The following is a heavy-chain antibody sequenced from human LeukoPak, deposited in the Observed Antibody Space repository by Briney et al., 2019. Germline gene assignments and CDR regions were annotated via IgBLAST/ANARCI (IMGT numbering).Heavy chain of an antibody. CDR3: AREDYGDYGAFDY. CDR1: GFTFSDYI. D-gene: IGHD4-17*01. Sequence: PGGSLRLSCAASGFTFSDYILDWVRQAPGKGLEWIGRIYTSGSTNYNPSLKSRVTMSVDTSKNQFSLKLSSVTAADTAVYYCAREDYGDYGAFDYWGQGTLVTVSS. V-gene: IGHV4-4*07. J-gene: IGHJ4*02. CDR2: IYTSGST.